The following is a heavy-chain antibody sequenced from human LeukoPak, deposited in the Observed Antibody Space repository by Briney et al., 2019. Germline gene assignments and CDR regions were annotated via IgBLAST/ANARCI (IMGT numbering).Heavy chain of an antibody. J-gene: IGHJ4*02. V-gene: IGHV4-59*01. D-gene: IGHD1-14*01. CDR3: ARVREGNHLHQFYLDS. CDR2: IYSRGST. Sequence: PSETLSLTCNVSGASIKTYYWTWIRQPPGKVLEYVGYIYSRGSTNYNPALTSRGTLSVDTSKNQFSLRLRSPTAADTAVYYCARVREGNHLHQFYLDSWGQGTLVTVSS. CDR1: GASIKTYY.